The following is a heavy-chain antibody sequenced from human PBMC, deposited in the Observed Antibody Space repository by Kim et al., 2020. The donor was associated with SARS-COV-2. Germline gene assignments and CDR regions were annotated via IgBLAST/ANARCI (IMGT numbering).Heavy chain of an antibody. CDR2: INSDGSTT. J-gene: IGHJ4*02. Sequence: GGSLRLSCAASGFTFSSYWMHWVRQAPGKGLVWVSRINSDGSTTNYADSVKGRFTISRDNTKNTVFLEMNSLRAEDTAVYYYSAWPPWFGEPLGGQGTLVTVSS. V-gene: IGHV3-74*01. CDR1: GFTFSSYW. CDR3: SAWPPWFGEPL. D-gene: IGHD3-10*01.